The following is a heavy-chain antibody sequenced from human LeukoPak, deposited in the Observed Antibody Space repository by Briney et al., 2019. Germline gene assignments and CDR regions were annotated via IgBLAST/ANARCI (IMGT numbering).Heavy chain of an antibody. D-gene: IGHD6-13*01. CDR2: TKNKVNSFTT. J-gene: IGHJ4*02. CDR1: GFIFSGHY. CDR3: TTGTGIAAAGTSD. Sequence: PGGSLRLSCAASGFIFSGHYMDWVRQAPGKGLEWVGRTKNKVNSFTTIYAASVKDRFTVSRDDSKNSLYLQMNSLKTEDTAVYYCTTGTGIAAAGTSDWGQGTLVTVSS. V-gene: IGHV3-72*01.